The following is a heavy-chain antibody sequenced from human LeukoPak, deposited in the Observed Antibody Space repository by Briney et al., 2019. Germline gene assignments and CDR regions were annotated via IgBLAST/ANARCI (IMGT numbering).Heavy chain of an antibody. D-gene: IGHD3-22*01. J-gene: IGHJ4*02. CDR2: INPNNGAT. CDR3: ASDYYDSSGYYAFDY. Sequence: ASVKVSCKASGYTFTGYYIHWVRQAPGQGLEWMGRINPNNGATNYAQKLQGRVTITGDTSISTAYMELSSLRSDDTAVYYCASDYYDSSGYYAFDYWGQGTLVTVSS. V-gene: IGHV1-2*06. CDR1: GYTFTGYY.